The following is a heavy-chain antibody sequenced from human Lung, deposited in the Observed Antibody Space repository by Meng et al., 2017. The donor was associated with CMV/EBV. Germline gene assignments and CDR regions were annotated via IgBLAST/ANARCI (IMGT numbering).Heavy chain of an antibody. Sequence: GKSPGAEFKISCKASGYTFTGYCMHWVRQSHGQGLEWMGRFNPNSVATEYAQNLQGRITMTRDTSISTAYMELSSLGSDDTAVYYCARDSRHCTSSSCYSWYFDLWGRGTLVTVSS. CDR1: GYTFTGYC. V-gene: IGHV1-2*06. CDR3: ARDSRHCTSSSCYSWYFDL. J-gene: IGHJ2*01. D-gene: IGHD2-2*02. CDR2: FNPNSVAT.